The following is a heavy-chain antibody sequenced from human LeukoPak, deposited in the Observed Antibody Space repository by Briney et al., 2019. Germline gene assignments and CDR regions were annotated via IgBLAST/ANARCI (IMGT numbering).Heavy chain of an antibody. CDR2: ISSSGSTI. V-gene: IGHV3-48*03. Sequence: PGGSLRLSCAASGFTFSSYEMNWVRQAPGKGLEWVSYISSSGSTIYYADSVKGRFTISRDNAKNSLYLQMNSLRAEDTALYYCARAVGASPYFDYWDQGTLVTVSS. J-gene: IGHJ4*02. D-gene: IGHD1-26*01. CDR1: GFTFSSYE. CDR3: ARAVGASPYFDY.